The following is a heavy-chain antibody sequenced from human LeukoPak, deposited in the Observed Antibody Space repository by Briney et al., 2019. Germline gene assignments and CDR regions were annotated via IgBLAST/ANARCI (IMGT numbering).Heavy chain of an antibody. J-gene: IGHJ4*02. D-gene: IGHD2-15*01. CDR2: INPYTGGT. CDR1: GYIFTGYY. Sequence: ASVKVSCKASGYIFTGYYIHWVRQAPGQGLECMGWINPYTGGTNYAQKFQGRVTVTRDTSISTAYMELTRLTSDDTAVYYCARGEGSNPYYFDYWGQGTLVTVSS. V-gene: IGHV1-2*02. CDR3: ARGEGSNPYYFDY.